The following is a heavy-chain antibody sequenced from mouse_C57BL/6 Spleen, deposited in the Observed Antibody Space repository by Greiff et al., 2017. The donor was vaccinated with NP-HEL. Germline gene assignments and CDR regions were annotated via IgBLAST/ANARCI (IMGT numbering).Heavy chain of an antibody. CDR1: GFTFSSYA. CDR2: ISDGGSYT. D-gene: IGHD2-2*01. J-gene: IGHJ1*03. CDR3: ARDRGVTTDWYFDV. Sequence: EVNVVESGGGLVKPGGSLKLSCAASGFTFSSYAMSWVRQTPEKRLEWVATISDGGSYTYYPDNVKGRFTISRDNAKNNRYMQLSHLKSEDTAMYDCARDRGVTTDWYFDVWGTGTTVTVSS. V-gene: IGHV5-4*01.